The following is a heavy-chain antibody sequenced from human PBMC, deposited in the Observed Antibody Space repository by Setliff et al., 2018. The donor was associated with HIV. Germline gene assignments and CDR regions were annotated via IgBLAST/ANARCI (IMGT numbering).Heavy chain of an antibody. Sequence: KVSCSASGFTFSGSALHWVRQASGKGLEWVGRIKTKPNSYATAHAESVKGRFTISRDDSQNTAYLQMNSLRTEDTAVYFCAVSPDGDCATTECANWFDPWGQGTQVTVSS. CDR2: IKTKPNSYAT. J-gene: IGHJ5*02. CDR1: GFTFSGSA. V-gene: IGHV3-73*01. D-gene: IGHD4-17*01. CDR3: AVSPDGDCATTECANWFDP.